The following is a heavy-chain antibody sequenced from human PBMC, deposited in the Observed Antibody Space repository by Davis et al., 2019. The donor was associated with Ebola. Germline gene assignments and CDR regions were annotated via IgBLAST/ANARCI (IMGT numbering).Heavy chain of an antibody. J-gene: IGHJ5*02. CDR2: INAGNGKT. Sequence: AASVKVSCKASGYTFTSYAMHWVRQAPGQRLEWIGWINAGNGKTKYSQKFQGRVTITRDTSASTAYMELSSLRSEDTAVYYCAGEGLSGSYYLPRYNWFDPWGQGTLVTVSS. V-gene: IGHV1-3*01. D-gene: IGHD1-26*01. CDR3: AGEGLSGSYYLPRYNWFDP. CDR1: GYTFTSYA.